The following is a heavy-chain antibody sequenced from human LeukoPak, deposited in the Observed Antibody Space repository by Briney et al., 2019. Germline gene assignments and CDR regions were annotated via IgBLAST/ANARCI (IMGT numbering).Heavy chain of an antibody. CDR1: GYPLNTYY. V-gene: IGHV1-46*02. CDR2: INPSGGST. CDR3: ARESMIARERKFDF. D-gene: IGHD3-16*01. J-gene: IGHJ4*02. Sequence: ASVKVSCKASGYPLNTYYMHWVRQAPGQGLEWVGIINPSGGSTNYAQKFQGRVTMTRDTSTSTVYMELSSLRSEDTAVYYCARESMIARERKFDFWGQGTLVTVSS.